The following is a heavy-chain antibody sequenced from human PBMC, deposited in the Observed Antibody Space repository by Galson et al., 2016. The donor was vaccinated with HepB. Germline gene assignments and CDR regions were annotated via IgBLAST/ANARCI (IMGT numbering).Heavy chain of an antibody. V-gene: IGHV3-21*01. J-gene: IGHJ4*02. CDR2: ISRGGDYI. CDR1: GFGFSSFS. CDR3: ARDAARRNHDLDY. Sequence: SLRLSCAASGFGFSSFSMNWVRQAPGKRLEWVSFISRGGDYIYYADSVKGRFTVSRDNAKDTLYLQMDSLRAEDTAVENCARDAARRNHDLDYWGQGTLVTVSS. D-gene: IGHD1-14*01.